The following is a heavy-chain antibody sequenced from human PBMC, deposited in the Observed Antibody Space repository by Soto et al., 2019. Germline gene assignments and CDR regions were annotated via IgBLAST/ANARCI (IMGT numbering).Heavy chain of an antibody. CDR1: GFTFSSYG. J-gene: IGHJ4*02. V-gene: IGHV3-64D*06. CDR2: ISSNGGST. D-gene: IGHD6-19*01. Sequence: GGSLRLSCSASGFTFSSYGMHWVRQSPGKGLEYVSAISSNGGSTYYADSVKGRFTISRGNSKNTLYLQMSSLRAEDTAVYYCVKTTYAVAGPSYYFDYWGQGTLVTVSS. CDR3: VKTTYAVAGPSYYFDY.